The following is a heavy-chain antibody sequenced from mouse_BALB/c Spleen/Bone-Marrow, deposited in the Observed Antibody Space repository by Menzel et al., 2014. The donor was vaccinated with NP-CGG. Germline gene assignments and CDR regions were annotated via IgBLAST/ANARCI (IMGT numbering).Heavy chain of an antibody. D-gene: IGHD1-1*01. CDR1: GYTFTSYW. V-gene: IGHV1-7*01. Sequence: VKVVESGAELAKPGASVKMSCKASGYTFTSYWMHWVKQRPGQGLEWIGSINPSTGYTEYNQKFKDKATLTADKSSSTAYMQLSSLTSEDSAVYYCARGTVVAYYYAMDYWGQGTSVTVSS. J-gene: IGHJ4*01. CDR2: INPSTGYT. CDR3: ARGTVVAYYYAMDY.